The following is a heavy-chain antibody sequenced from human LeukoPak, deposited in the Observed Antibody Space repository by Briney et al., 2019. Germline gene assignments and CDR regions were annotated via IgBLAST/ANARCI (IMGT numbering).Heavy chain of an antibody. CDR2: IIPIFGTP. V-gene: IGHV1-69*01. Sequence: GIIPIFGTPNYAQKFQGRVTITADESTSTAYMELSSLRSEDTAVYYCARSPSGSYPFDYWGQGTLVTVSS. D-gene: IGHD1-26*01. J-gene: IGHJ4*02. CDR3: ARSPSGSYPFDY.